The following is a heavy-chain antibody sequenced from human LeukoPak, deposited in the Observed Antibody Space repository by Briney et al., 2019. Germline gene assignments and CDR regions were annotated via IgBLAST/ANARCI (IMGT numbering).Heavy chain of an antibody. CDR2: ISAYNGNT. Sequence: ASVTVSCTASGYTFTSYGISWVRQAPGQGLERMGWISAYNGNTNYAQKLQGRVTMTTDTSTSTAYMELRSLRSDDTAVYYCARIPYSSGWFDAFDIWGQGTMVTVSS. V-gene: IGHV1-18*04. J-gene: IGHJ3*02. D-gene: IGHD6-19*01. CDR3: ARIPYSSGWFDAFDI. CDR1: GYTFTSYG.